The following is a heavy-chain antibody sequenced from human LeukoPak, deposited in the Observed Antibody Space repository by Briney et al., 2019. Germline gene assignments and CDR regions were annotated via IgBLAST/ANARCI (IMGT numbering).Heavy chain of an antibody. CDR1: GFTFSRNG. D-gene: IGHD2-21*01. CDR3: MKLPTMIIVIDTDFEY. J-gene: IGHJ4*02. CDR2: ISGSGGNT. V-gene: IGHV3-23*01. Sequence: PGGSLRLSCAASGFTFSRNGMTWVRQAPGKGLEWVSAISGSGGNTYYADSVKGRFTISRDNSKNTLYLQMNSLRAEDTAVYYCMKLPTMIIVIDTDFEYWGQGAQVTVSS.